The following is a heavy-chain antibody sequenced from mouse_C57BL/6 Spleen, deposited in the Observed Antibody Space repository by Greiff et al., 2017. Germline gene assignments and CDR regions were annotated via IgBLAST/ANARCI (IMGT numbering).Heavy chain of an antibody. Sequence: QVQLQQPGAELVKPGASVKLSCKASGYTFTSYWMHWVKQRPGQGLEWIGMINPNSGSTNYNEKFKSKATMTVDKSSSTAYLQLRSLTSEDSAVYYCARLYTGVPYFDYWGQGTTLTVSS. J-gene: IGHJ2*01. CDR3: ARLYTGVPYFDY. CDR1: GYTFTSYW. D-gene: IGHD1-1*01. V-gene: IGHV1-64*01. CDR2: INPNSGST.